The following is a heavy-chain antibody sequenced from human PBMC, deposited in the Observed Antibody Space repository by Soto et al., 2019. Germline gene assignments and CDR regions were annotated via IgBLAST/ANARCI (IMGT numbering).Heavy chain of an antibody. V-gene: IGHV3-30*18. CDR3: AKALRYFDWSPSAYYHYGMDV. D-gene: IGHD3-9*01. CDR2: ISQDGRNK. Sequence: QVQLVESGGGVVQSGTSLRLSCAASGFIFTNYGMHWVRQAPGKGLEWVAVISQDGRNKHYADSVKGRFTISRDNSRNTLYLQTNSLRAEDTAVYYCAKALRYFDWSPSAYYHYGMDVWGQGTTVTVSS. J-gene: IGHJ6*02. CDR1: GFIFTNYG.